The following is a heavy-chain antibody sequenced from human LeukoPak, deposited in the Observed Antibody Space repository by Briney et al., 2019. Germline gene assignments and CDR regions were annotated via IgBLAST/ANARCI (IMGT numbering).Heavy chain of an antibody. CDR3: TTEWYSYDSGSY. D-gene: IGHD3-10*01. CDR1: GFTFNNAW. CDR2: IKSKTNGGTA. J-gene: IGHJ4*02. Sequence: KAGGSLRLSSAVSGFTFNNAWMSWVRQAPGKGLEWVGRIKSKTNGGTADYAAPVKGRFTISRDDSKNTLYLQMNSLKAEDTAVYYCTTEWYSYDSGSYWGQGTLVTVSS. V-gene: IGHV3-15*01.